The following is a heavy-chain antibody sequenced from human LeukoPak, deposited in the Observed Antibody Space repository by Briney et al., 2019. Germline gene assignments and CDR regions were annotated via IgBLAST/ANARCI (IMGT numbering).Heavy chain of an antibody. V-gene: IGHV1-2*02. Sequence: ASVKVSCKTSGYTFTCYYMHWVRQAPGQGLEWMAWINPNSCVTNYAQKFQGRVTVTTDTSIRTAYMELSRLRSDDTAVYFCARVRELTGLPYWGQGTLVTVSS. J-gene: IGHJ4*02. CDR1: GYTFTCYY. CDR2: INPNSCVT. D-gene: IGHD1-26*01. CDR3: ARVRELTGLPY.